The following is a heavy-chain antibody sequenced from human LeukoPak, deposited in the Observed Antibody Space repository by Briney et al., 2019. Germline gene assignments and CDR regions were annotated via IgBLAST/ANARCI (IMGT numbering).Heavy chain of an antibody. Sequence: KPSQTLSLTCTVSGGSISSGGYYWSWIRQHPGKGLEWIGYIYYSGSTYYNPSLKSRVTISADTSKNQFSLTLGSVSATDTAVYYCVSPRGFSYGYFDYWGQGTLVTVSS. CDR1: GGSISSGGYY. V-gene: IGHV4-31*03. J-gene: IGHJ4*02. D-gene: IGHD5-18*01. CDR3: VSPRGFSYGYFDY. CDR2: IYYSGST.